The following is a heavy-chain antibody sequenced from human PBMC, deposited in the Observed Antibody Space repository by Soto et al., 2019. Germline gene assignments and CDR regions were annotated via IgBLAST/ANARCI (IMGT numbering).Heavy chain of an antibody. Sequence: EVQLVESGGGLVQPGGSLRLSCAASGFTFSSYWMHWVRQAPGKGLVWVSRINSDGSSTSYADSVKGRFTISRDNAKNTLYLQMNGLRSEDMAVYYCARDAPSFCDSSRLCYFDYWGQGTLVTV. CDR1: GFTFSSYW. J-gene: IGHJ4*03. CDR2: INSDGSST. V-gene: IGHV3-74*01. D-gene: IGHD3-22*01. CDR3: ARDAPSFCDSSRLCYFDY.